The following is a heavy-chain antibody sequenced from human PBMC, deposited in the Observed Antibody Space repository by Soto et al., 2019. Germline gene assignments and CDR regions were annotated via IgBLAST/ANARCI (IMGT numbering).Heavy chain of an antibody. D-gene: IGHD2-2*01. Sequence: PGGSLRLSCSASGFTFSSYVMHWVRRAPGKGLEYVSSIGSNGDTTNYADSVRGRFIISRDNSKNTLYLQVSSLRLEDTAVYYCVRVHYTRCHYDYWGRGTLVTVSS. CDR3: VRVHYTRCHYDY. CDR2: IGSNGDTT. V-gene: IGHV3-64D*08. J-gene: IGHJ4*02. CDR1: GFTFSSYV.